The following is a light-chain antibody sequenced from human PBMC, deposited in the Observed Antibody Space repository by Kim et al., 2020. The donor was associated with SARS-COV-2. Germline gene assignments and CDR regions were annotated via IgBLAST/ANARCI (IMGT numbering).Light chain of an antibody. J-gene: IGLJ2*01. Sequence: PGQNLTLTCSGRTSNIGSNAVSWYQKLPGAAPKLLIYANRRPSGVPDRFSGSKSGTSASLAISGLQSEDGADYYCAAWDDSVSGVVFGGGTQLTVL. V-gene: IGLV1-44*01. CDR3: AAWDDSVSGVV. CDR1: TSNIGSNA. CDR2: AN.